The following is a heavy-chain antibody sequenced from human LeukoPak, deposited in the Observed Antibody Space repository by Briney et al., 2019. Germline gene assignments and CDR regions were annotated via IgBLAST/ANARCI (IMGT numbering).Heavy chain of an antibody. D-gene: IGHD3-10*01. CDR3: ARVGTYYRSLDS. J-gene: IGHJ4*02. Sequence: PSETLSLTCTVSGGSINGASWNWIRQPPGQGLEWIGYIYHSGGTNYNPSLKSQVSISLDTSKNQFSLKLSSVTAADTAVYYCARVGTYYRSLDSWGQGTLVTVSS. CDR2: IYHSGGT. CDR1: GGSINGAS. V-gene: IGHV4-59*01.